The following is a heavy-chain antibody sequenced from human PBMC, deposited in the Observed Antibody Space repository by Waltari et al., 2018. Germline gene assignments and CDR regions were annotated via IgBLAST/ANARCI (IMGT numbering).Heavy chain of an antibody. V-gene: IGHV4-30-4*08. CDR3: AREARGDYYDSSGYPTDY. J-gene: IGHJ4*02. D-gene: IGHD3-22*01. Sequence: QVQLQESGPGLVKPSETLSLTCTVSGGSISSGDYYWSWIRQPPGKGLEWIGYIYYMGGTYYSPSPKSRGTISVYTSKIQFSRKLSSVTAADTAVYYCAREARGDYYDSSGYPTDYWGQGTLVTVSS. CDR2: IYYMGGT. CDR1: GGSISSGDYY.